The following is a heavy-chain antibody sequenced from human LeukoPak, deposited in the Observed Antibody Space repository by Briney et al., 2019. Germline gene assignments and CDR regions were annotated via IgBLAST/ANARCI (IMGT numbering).Heavy chain of an antibody. CDR3: AQSGSSQLPDY. CDR2: ISYDGSNK. D-gene: IGHD1-26*01. Sequence: GRSLRLSCAASGFTFSSYGMHWVRQAPGKGLEWVAVISYDGSNKYYADSVKGRLTISKDHSKHTPYLQMNSLRAEDTAVYYCAQSGSSQLPDYWGQGTLVTVSS. J-gene: IGHJ4*02. CDR1: GFTFSSYG. V-gene: IGHV3-30*03.